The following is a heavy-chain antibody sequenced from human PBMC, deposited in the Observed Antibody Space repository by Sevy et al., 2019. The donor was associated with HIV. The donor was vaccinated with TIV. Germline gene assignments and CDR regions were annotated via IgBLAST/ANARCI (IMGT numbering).Heavy chain of an antibody. J-gene: IGHJ5*02. V-gene: IGHV4-38-2*02. CDR1: GHSISDYY. D-gene: IGHD3-10*01. CDR2: AYHSGTT. Sequence: SETLSLTCAVSGHSISDYYWGWIRQPPGKGLEWIATAYHSGTTYYNPSLKSRVTISVDTSKNHLSLKLNSVTAADTAVYYCARDFGVRGPTAVTNCFDPWGQGTLVTVSS. CDR3: ARDFGVRGPTAVTNCFDP.